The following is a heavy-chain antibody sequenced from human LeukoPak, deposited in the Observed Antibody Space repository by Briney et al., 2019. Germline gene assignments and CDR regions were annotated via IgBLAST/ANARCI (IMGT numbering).Heavy chain of an antibody. CDR2: IYYSGST. J-gene: IGHJ4*02. V-gene: IGHV4-39*01. Sequence: SQTLSLTXTVSGGSISSGSYYWGWIRQPPGKGLEWIGSIYYSGSTYYNPSLKSRVTISVDTSKNQFSLKLSSVTAADTAVYYCARVTRSSSYYFDYWGQGTLVTVSS. CDR1: GGSISSGSYY. CDR3: ARVTRSSSYYFDY. D-gene: IGHD2-15*01.